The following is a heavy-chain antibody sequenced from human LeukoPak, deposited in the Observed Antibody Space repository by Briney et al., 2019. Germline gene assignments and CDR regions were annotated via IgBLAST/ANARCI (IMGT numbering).Heavy chain of an antibody. CDR1: GFTFRSYE. J-gene: IGHJ5*01. V-gene: IGHV3-48*03. CDR2: ISSSGSTI. Sequence: GGSLILSCAASGFTFRSYEMNWVRQAPRKGLEWVADISSSGSTIKYADSVKGRFTISRDNAKNSLYLQMNSLRAEDTAVYYCARLARSLDSWGQGTLVTVSS. CDR3: ARLARSLDS.